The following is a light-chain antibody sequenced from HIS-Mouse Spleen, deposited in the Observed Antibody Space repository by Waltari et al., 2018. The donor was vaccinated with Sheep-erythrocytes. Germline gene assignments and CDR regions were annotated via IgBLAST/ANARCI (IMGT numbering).Light chain of an antibody. CDR2: QDS. CDR3: QAWDSSTEV. J-gene: IGLJ2*01. V-gene: IGLV3-1*01. Sequence: SYELTQPPSVSVSPGQTASIPCSGDKLGDKYACCYQQKPGQSPVLVIYQDSKRPSGIPERFSGSNSGNTATLTISGTQAMDEADYYCQAWDSSTEVFGGGTKLTVL. CDR1: KLGDKY.